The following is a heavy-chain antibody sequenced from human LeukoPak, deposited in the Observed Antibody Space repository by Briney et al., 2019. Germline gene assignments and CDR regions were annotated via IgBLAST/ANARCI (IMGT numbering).Heavy chain of an antibody. Sequence: GASVKVSCKASGYTFTSYGISWVRQAPGQGLEWMGWISAYNGNTNYAQKLQGRVTMTTDTSTSTAYMELRSLRSDDTAVYYCARSYYDSSGTPSGPELRGLSDYWGQGTLVTVSS. CDR1: GYTFTSYG. CDR3: ARSYYDSSGTPSGPELRGLSDY. D-gene: IGHD3-22*01. V-gene: IGHV1-18*01. J-gene: IGHJ4*02. CDR2: ISAYNGNT.